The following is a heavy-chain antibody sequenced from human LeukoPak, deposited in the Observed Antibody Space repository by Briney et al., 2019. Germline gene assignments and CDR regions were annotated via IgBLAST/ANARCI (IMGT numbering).Heavy chain of an antibody. Sequence: SETLSLTCTVSGGSLTNDTYYWGWIRQPPGTGLRWIGNIFHSGSAYYSPSLESRVTISVDTSKKQFSLKLSSVTAADTAIYYCARRRVLRFFQWYQSPFDIWGQGAVVAVSS. D-gene: IGHD3-3*01. V-gene: IGHV4-39*01. CDR1: GGSLTNDTYY. CDR2: IFHSGSA. CDR3: ARRRVLRFFQWYQSPFDI. J-gene: IGHJ3*02.